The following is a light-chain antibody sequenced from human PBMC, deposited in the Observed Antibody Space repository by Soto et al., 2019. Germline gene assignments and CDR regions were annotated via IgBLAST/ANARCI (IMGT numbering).Light chain of an antibody. J-gene: IGKJ4*01. V-gene: IGKV3-15*01. CDR2: KTS. CDR1: RTIGTN. CDR3: QQYADWPLT. Sequence: IVMTQSPATVSVSPGESTSLSCRASRTIGTNLGWYQQKPGQAPRLLISKTSNRATGVPARFSVSGSGTEFTLTITSLQSEDIAVYYCQQYADWPLTFGGGTKVDIK.